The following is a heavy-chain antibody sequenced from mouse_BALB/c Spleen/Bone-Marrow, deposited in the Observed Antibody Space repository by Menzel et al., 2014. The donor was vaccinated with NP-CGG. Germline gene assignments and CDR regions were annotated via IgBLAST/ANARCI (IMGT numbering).Heavy chain of an antibody. CDR3: TRDGDGYYPYTLDN. Sequence: QVQLQQPGAELVRPGASVKLSCKALGYTFTDYDIHWVKQTPVHGLEWIGAIHPRSGGTAYNQKFKGKATLTADKSSSIAYMELSSLTSEDSAVYYCTRDGDGYYPYTLDNWGQGTSVTVSS. CDR1: GYTFTDYD. CDR2: IHPRSGGT. V-gene: IGHV1-15*01. D-gene: IGHD2-3*01. J-gene: IGHJ4*01.